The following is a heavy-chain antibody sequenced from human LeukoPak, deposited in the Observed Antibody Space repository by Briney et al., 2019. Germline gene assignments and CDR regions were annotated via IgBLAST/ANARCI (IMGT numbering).Heavy chain of an antibody. CDR1: GYTFTSYA. Sequence: ASAKVSCKASGYTFTSYAMNWVRQAPGQGLEWMGWINTNTGNPTYAQGFTGRFVFSLDTSVSTAYLQISSLKAEDTAVYYCARSMGTTIWGSYRSDAFDIWGQGTMVTVSS. D-gene: IGHD3-16*02. CDR3: ARSMGTTIWGSYRSDAFDI. CDR2: INTNTGNP. J-gene: IGHJ3*02. V-gene: IGHV7-4-1*02.